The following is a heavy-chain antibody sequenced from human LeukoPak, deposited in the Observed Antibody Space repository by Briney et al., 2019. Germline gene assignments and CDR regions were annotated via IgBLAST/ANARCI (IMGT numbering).Heavy chain of an antibody. CDR2: INHSGST. CDR1: DGSFSGYY. V-gene: IGHV4-34*01. Sequence: PSETLSLTCAVYDGSFSGYYWSWIRQPPGKGLEWIGEINHSGSTNYNPSLMSRVTISVDTSKNQFSLRLSSVTAADTAVYYCARGPDSGSYYAWFDPWGQGTLDSVSS. J-gene: IGHJ5*02. D-gene: IGHD1-26*01. CDR3: ARGPDSGSYYAWFDP.